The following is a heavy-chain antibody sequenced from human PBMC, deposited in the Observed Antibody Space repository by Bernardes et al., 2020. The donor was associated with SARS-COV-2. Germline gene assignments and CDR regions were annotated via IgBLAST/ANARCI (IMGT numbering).Heavy chain of an antibody. J-gene: IGHJ3*02. V-gene: IGHV4-4*02. Sequence: SETLSLTCAVSGDSISSSNWWSWVRQPPGKGLEWIGEIYHSGSSNYNPSLKSRVTILVDKSKNQFSLKLSSVTAADTAVYYCARVGVAVDYDAFDIWGQGTMVTVSS. CDR3: ARVGVAVDYDAFDI. D-gene: IGHD6-19*01. CDR2: IYHSGSS. CDR1: GDSISSSNW.